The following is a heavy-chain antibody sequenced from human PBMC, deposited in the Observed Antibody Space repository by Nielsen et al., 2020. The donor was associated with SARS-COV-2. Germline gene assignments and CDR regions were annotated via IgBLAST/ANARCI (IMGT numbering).Heavy chain of an antibody. V-gene: IGHV4-61*02. CDR1: GGSISSGSYY. D-gene: IGHD4-17*01. J-gene: IGHJ6*02. CDR2: IYTSGST. CDR3: AREVTVTTWNYYYYYGMDV. Sequence: LRLSCTVSGGSISSGSYYWSWIRQPAGKGLEWIGRIYTSGSTNYNPSLKSRVTISVDTSKNQFSLKLSSVTAADTAVYYCAREVTVTTWNYYYYYGMDVWGQGTTVTVSS.